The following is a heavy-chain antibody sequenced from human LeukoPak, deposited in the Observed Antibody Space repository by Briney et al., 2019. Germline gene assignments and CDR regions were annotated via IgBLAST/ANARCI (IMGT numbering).Heavy chain of an antibody. J-gene: IGHJ5*02. CDR3: ARVPDLKWLYNWFDP. CDR2: IYYSGST. V-gene: IGHV4-39*07. D-gene: IGHD2-15*01. Sequence: PSETLSLTCTVSGGSISSSSYYWGWIRQPPGKGLEWIGSIYYSGSTYYNPSLKSRVTISVDTSKNQFSLKLSSVTAADTAVYYCARVPDLKWLYNWFDPWGQGTLVTVSS. CDR1: GGSISSSSYY.